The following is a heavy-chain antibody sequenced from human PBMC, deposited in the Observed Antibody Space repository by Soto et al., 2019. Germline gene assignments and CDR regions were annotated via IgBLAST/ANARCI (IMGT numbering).Heavy chain of an antibody. V-gene: IGHV1-2*02. D-gene: IGHD3-10*02. CDR1: GYTFTAYY. CDR3: ARNMDYYYGRGSGNGHGV. CDR2: INPKFGDT. J-gene: IGHJ6*02. Sequence: QVQLVQSGAEVKEPGDSVRVSCEASGYTFTAYYIHWVRRAPGQGLEWMGWINPKFGDTTYAQDFQGRVSMTRDMSSSTVYMELSRLTSDETAIYYCARNMDYYYGRGSGNGHGVWGQGTTVTVFS.